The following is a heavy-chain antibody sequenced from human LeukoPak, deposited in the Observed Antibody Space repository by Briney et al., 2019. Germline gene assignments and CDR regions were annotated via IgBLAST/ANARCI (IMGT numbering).Heavy chain of an antibody. J-gene: IGHJ4*02. V-gene: IGHV3-30*18. CDR1: GFTFSSYG. D-gene: IGHD6-19*01. CDR3: AKGDSSGWLFDY. CDR2: ISYDGSNK. Sequence: GRSLRLSCAASGFTFSSYGMHWVRQAPGKGLEWVAVISYDGSNKYYADSVKGRFTISRDNSKNTLYLQMNSLRAEDTAVYYCAKGDSSGWLFDYWGQGTLVTVSS.